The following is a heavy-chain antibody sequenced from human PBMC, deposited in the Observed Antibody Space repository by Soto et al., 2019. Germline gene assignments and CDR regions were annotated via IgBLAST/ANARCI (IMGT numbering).Heavy chain of an antibody. V-gene: IGHV4-39*01. CDR2: IYYSGST. D-gene: IGHD6-13*01. CDR3: ARPSSWSNWFDP. J-gene: IGHJ5*02. CDR1: GGSISSSSYY. Sequence: SETLSLTCTVSGGSISSSSYYWGWVRQPPGKGLEWIGSIYYSGSTYYNPSLKSRVTISVDTSKNQFSLKLSSVTAADTAVYYCARPSSWSNWFDPWGQGTLVTVSS.